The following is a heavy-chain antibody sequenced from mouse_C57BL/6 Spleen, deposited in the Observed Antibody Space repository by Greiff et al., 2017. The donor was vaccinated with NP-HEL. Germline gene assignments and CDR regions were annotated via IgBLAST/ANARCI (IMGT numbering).Heavy chain of an antibody. CDR3: ARGWGTWGFAD. V-gene: IGHV3-1*01. D-gene: IGHD3-3*01. CDR2: ISYSGST. Sequence: EVKLQESGPGMVKPSQSLSLTCTVTGYSITSGYDWHWIRHFPGNKLEWMGYISYSGSTNYIPSLKSRISITHDTSKNHFFLTLNSVTTEDTATYYGARGWGTWGFADWGKGTLVTVSA. J-gene: IGHJ3*01. CDR1: GYSITSGYD.